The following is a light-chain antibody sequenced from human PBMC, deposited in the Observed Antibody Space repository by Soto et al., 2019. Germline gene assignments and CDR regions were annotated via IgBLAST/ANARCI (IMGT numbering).Light chain of an antibody. CDR1: QSVSSW. J-gene: IGKJ1*01. Sequence: DIQMTQSPSILSASVGDRVTITCRASQSVSSWLAWYQQKPGKAPKLLIHKASGLESGVSSRFSGSGSGTEFTLTISSLQPDYFATYYCQEYLTWTFGHGTHVEIK. V-gene: IGKV1-5*03. CDR2: KAS. CDR3: QEYLTWT.